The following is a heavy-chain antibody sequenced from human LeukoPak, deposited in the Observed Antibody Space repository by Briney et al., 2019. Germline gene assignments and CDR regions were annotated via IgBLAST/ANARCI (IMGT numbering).Heavy chain of an antibody. CDR1: GFSFSSYG. CDR2: IWFDGSKK. D-gene: IGHD2-2*01. Sequence: GGSLRLSCAASGFSFSSYGMHWVRQAPGKGLEWVAVIWFDGSKKYYADSVKGRFTISRDNSKNILYLQMNSLRAEDTAVYYCANLCTDTSCRHFAYWGQGTLVTVSS. V-gene: IGHV3-33*06. CDR3: ANLCTDTSCRHFAY. J-gene: IGHJ4*02.